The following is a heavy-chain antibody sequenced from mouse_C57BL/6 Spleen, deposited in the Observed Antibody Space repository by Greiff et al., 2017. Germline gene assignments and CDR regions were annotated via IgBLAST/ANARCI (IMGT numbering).Heavy chain of an antibody. D-gene: IGHD1-1*01. CDR1: GYTFTSYD. Sequence: VKLMESGPELVKPGASVKLSCKASGYTFTSYDINWVKQRPGQGLEWIGWIYPRDGSTKYNEKFKGKATLTVDTSSSTAYMELHSLTSEDSAVYFCARSGVDYAMDYWGQGTSVTVSS. V-gene: IGHV1-85*01. CDR2: IYPRDGST. CDR3: ARSGVDYAMDY. J-gene: IGHJ4*01.